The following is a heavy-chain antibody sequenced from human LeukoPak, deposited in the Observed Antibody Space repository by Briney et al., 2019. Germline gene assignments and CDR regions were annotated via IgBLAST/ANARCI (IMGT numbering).Heavy chain of an antibody. CDR3: ARSPSSGWHGDDTFDI. V-gene: IGHV4-39*01. CDR1: GGSISSSSYY. J-gene: IGHJ3*02. Sequence: SETLSLTCTVSGGSISSSSYYWGWIRQPPGKGLEWIGSIYYSGSTYYNPSLKSRVTISVDTSKNQFSLKVSSVTAADTAVYYCARSPSSGWHGDDTFDIWGQGTMVTVSS. D-gene: IGHD6-19*01. CDR2: IYYSGST.